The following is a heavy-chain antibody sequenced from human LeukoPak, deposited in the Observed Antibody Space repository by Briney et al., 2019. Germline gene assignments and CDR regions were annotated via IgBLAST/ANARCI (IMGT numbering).Heavy chain of an antibody. J-gene: IGHJ4*02. Sequence: GESLKISCKGSGYSFTSYWIGWVRQMPGKGLEWMGIIYPGDSDTGYSPSFQGQVTISADRSISTAYLQWSSLKASDTAMYYCARGRNGFNEGIDYWGQGTLVTVSS. V-gene: IGHV5-51*01. D-gene: IGHD2-15*01. CDR1: GYSFTSYW. CDR3: ARGRNGFNEGIDY. CDR2: IYPGDSDT.